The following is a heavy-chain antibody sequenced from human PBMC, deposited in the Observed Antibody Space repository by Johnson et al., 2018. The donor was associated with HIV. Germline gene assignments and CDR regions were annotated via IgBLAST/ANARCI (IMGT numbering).Heavy chain of an antibody. V-gene: IGHV3-64*04. CDR1: GFTFSSYA. CDR3: ARDRQAVRGTFDI. D-gene: IGHD6-19*01. CDR2: ISGSGGST. Sequence: QVQLVESGGGLIQPGGSLRLSCAASGFTFSSYAMHWVRQAPGKGLEYVSAISGSGGSTYYADSVKGRFTISRDNSKNTLYLQMNSLRAEDTALYYCARDRQAVRGTFDIWGQGTMVTVSS. J-gene: IGHJ3*02.